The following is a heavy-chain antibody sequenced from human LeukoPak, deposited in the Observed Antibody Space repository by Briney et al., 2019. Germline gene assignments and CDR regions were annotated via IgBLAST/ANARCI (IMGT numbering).Heavy chain of an antibody. J-gene: IGHJ4*02. V-gene: IGHV3-30-3*01. CDR2: ISYDGSNK. Sequence: GGSLRLSCAASGFTFSSYAMLWVRQAPGKGLEWVAVISYDGSNKYYADSVKGRFTISRDNSKNTLYLQMNSLRAEDTAVYYCARGIVGAQTDYWGQGTLVTVSS. D-gene: IGHD1-26*01. CDR1: GFTFSSYA. CDR3: ARGIVGAQTDY.